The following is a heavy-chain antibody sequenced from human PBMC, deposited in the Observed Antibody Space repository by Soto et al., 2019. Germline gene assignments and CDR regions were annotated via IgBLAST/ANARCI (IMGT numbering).Heavy chain of an antibody. J-gene: IGHJ5*02. CDR1: GGSISSSSYY. CDR2: IYYSGST. V-gene: IGHV4-39*01. D-gene: IGHD2-8*01. CDR3: ARSDIVLMVYAPGWFDP. Sequence: TSETLSLTCTVSGGSISSSSYYWSWIRQPPGKGLEWIGSIYYSGSTYYNPSLKSRVTISVDTSKNQFSLKLSSVTAADTAVYYCARSDIVLMVYAPGWFDPWGQGTLVTVSS.